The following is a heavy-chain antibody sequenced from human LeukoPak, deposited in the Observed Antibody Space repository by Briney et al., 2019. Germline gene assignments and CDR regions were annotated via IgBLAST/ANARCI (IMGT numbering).Heavy chain of an antibody. D-gene: IGHD2-2*01. CDR3: ATERSRGLAL. CDR1: GDSTSGYY. Sequence: SETLSLACTVPGDSTSGYYWSWIRQPAGKGLEWIGRMYTSGSANYNPSLKSRVTMSLDTSKKLFSLQMSSVTAADTAIYYCATERSRGLALWGQGALVIVSS. CDR2: MYTSGSA. V-gene: IGHV4-4*07. J-gene: IGHJ5*02.